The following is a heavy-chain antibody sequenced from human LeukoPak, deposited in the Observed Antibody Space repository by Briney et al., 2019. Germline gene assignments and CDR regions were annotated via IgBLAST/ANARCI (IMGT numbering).Heavy chain of an antibody. J-gene: IGHJ6*03. Sequence: SETLSLTCTVSGGSISSGSYYWSWIRQPAGKGLEWIGEINHSGSTNYNPSLKSRVTISVDTSKNQFSLKLSSVTAADTAVYYCARATNGVKYYYYYYYMDVWGKGTTVTVSS. CDR3: ARATNGVKYYYYYYYMDV. V-gene: IGHV4-61*10. D-gene: IGHD3-10*01. CDR1: GGSISSGSYY. CDR2: INHSGST.